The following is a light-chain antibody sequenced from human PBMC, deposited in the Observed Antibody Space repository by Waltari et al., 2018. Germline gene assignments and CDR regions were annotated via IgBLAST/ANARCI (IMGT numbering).Light chain of an antibody. CDR3: GSWDSSLGIGV. V-gene: IGLV1-51*01. J-gene: IGLJ3*02. Sequence: QSVLTQAPSVSAAPGQTVPIPCSGTTPNLGHNYVSWYQQLPGAAPKIVIYEDNRRPSGIPDRFSGSKSGASATLGITGLQTGDEADYYCGSWDSSLGIGVLGGGTRLTVL. CDR1: TPNLGHNY. CDR2: EDN.